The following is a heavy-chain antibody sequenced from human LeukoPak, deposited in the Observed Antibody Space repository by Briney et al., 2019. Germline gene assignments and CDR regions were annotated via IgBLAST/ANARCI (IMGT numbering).Heavy chain of an antibody. CDR2: ISAYNGNT. J-gene: IGHJ6*02. CDR1: GYTFTSYG. CDR3: ARGQLWFQEATSYGMDV. V-gene: IGHV1-18*01. D-gene: IGHD5-18*01. Sequence: GASVKVSCKASGYTFTSYGISWVRQAPGQGLEWMGWISAYNGNTNYAQKLQGRVTMTTDTSTSTAYMELRSLRSDDTAVYYCARGQLWFQEATSYGMDVWGQGTTVTVSS.